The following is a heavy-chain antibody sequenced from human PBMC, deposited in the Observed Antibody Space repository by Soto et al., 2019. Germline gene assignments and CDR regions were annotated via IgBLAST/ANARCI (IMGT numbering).Heavy chain of an antibody. CDR3: AKSSGGSCYLPIDY. CDR2: ICGSDDTT. J-gene: IGHJ4*02. Sequence: EVQLMESGGGLVQPGGSLRLSCAASGFTFTNYALSWVRQAPGKGLEWVSSICGSDDTTYYTNSVKGRFTISRDNSKNTLFLQMNSLRAEDTAVYFCAKSSGGSCYLPIDYWGQGTLGIVSS. D-gene: IGHD2-15*01. CDR1: GFTFTNYA. V-gene: IGHV3-23*01.